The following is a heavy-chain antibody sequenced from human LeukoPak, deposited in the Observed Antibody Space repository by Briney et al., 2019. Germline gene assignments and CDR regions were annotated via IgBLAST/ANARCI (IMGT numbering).Heavy chain of an antibody. D-gene: IGHD6-19*01. V-gene: IGHV1-18*01. CDR2: ISAYNGNT. CDR3: ARDTSSGWYSDY. Sequence: ASVKVSCKASGYTFTSYGISWVRQAPGQGLEWMGWISAYNGNTNYAQKLQGRVTMTTDTSTSTAYMELRSLRSDDPAVYYCARDTSSGWYSDYWGQGTLVTVSS. J-gene: IGHJ4*02. CDR1: GYTFTSYG.